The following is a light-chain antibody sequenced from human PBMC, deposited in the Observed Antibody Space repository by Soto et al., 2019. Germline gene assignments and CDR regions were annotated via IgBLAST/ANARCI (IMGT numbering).Light chain of an antibody. Sequence: EIVMTQSPATLPVSPGERATLSCRASQSVSSSLAWYQQKPGQAPRLVIYGAFTRATGIPARFSGSGSGTEFTLTISGLQSEDFAVYYCQQYNSWPPLTFGGGTKVEIK. CDR1: QSVSSS. V-gene: IGKV3-15*01. CDR3: QQYNSWPPLT. J-gene: IGKJ4*01. CDR2: GAF.